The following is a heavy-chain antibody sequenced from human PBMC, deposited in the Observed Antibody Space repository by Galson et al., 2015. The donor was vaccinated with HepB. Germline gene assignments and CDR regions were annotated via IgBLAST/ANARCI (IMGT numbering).Heavy chain of an antibody. CDR1: GDSVSSNSAT. D-gene: IGHD5-12*01. CDR3: ARAGIVTTTSDYYYYYMDV. CDR2: TYYRSKWYN. Sequence: CAISGDSVSSNSATWNWIRQSPSRGLEWLGRTYYRSKWYNDYAVSVKDRITVNPDTSKNQFSLQLNSVTPEDTAVYFCARAGIVTTTSDYYYYYMDVWGKGTTVTVS. J-gene: IGHJ6*03. V-gene: IGHV6-1*01.